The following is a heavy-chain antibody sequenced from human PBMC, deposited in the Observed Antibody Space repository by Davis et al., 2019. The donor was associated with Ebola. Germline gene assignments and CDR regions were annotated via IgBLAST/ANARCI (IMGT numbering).Heavy chain of an antibody. CDR2: ISYDGSNK. D-gene: IGHD6-19*01. CDR1: GFTFSSYA. Sequence: GESLKISCAASGFTFSSYAMHWVRQAPGKGLEWVAVISYDGSNKYYADSVKGRFTISRDNSKNTLYLQMNSLRAEDTAVYYCARGVYSSGWVHGGVYWGQGTLVTVSS. J-gene: IGHJ4*02. V-gene: IGHV3-30*04. CDR3: ARGVYSSGWVHGGVY.